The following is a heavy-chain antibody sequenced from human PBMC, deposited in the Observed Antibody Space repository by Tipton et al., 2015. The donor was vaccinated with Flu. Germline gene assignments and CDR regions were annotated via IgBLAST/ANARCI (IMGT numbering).Heavy chain of an antibody. CDR3: ARRDYSDYVSEPQNWFDP. J-gene: IGHJ5*02. D-gene: IGHD4-11*01. CDR1: GGSFSGYY. Sequence: TLSLTCAVYGGSFSGYYWSWIRQPPGKGLEWIGEINHSGSTNYNPSLKSRVTISIDTSKNQFSLKLNSVTAADTAVYYCARRDYSDYVSEPQNWFDPWGQGALVTVSS. V-gene: IGHV4-34*01. CDR2: INHSGST.